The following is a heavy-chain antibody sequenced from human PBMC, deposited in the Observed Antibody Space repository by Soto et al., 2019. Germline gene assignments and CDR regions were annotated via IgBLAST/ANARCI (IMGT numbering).Heavy chain of an antibody. Sequence: PGGSLRLSCAASGFTFSSYGMHWVRQAPGKGLEWVAVISYDGSNKYYADSVKGRFTISRDNSKNTLYLQMNSLRAEDTAVYYCAKGGTPGMITFGGVIVIPSYYYYYYGMDVWGQGTTVTVSS. CDR3: AKGGTPGMITFGGVIVIPSYYYYYYGMDV. D-gene: IGHD3-16*02. CDR1: GFTFSSYG. V-gene: IGHV3-30*18. CDR2: ISYDGSNK. J-gene: IGHJ6*02.